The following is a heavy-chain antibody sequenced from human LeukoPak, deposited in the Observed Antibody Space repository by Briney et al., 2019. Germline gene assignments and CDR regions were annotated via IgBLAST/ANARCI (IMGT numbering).Heavy chain of an antibody. CDR1: GFTFSSYA. CDR2: ISASGGST. V-gene: IGHV3-23*01. CDR3: AKEDSVRREFDY. J-gene: IGHJ4*02. Sequence: GGSLRLSCAASGFTFSSYAMSWVRQAPGKGLEWVSGISASGGSTNYAASVKGRFTISRGNSKDTLHPQMNSLRAEDTAVYHCAKEDSVRREFDYWGQGALATVSS.